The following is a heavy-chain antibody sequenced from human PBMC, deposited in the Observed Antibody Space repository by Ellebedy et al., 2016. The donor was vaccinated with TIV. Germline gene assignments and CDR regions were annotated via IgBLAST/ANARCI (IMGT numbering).Heavy chain of an antibody. J-gene: IGHJ4*02. V-gene: IGHV3-7*01. CDR2: INQDGSEK. CDR3: APHGTNFDY. D-gene: IGHD2-8*01. Sequence: GESLKISXAASGFTSSRYWMSWVRQAPGKGLEWVANINQDGSEKDYVHSVKGRFTISRDNAKNSLYLQMNSLRAEDTAVYYCAPHGTNFDYWGQGTLVTVSS. CDR1: GFTSSRYW.